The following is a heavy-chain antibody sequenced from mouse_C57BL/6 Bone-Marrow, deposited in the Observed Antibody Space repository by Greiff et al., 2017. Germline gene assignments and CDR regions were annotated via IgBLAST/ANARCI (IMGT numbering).Heavy chain of an antibody. J-gene: IGHJ3*01. CDR1: GYTFTSYW. CDR3: ARWDDYDGGPY. CDR2: INPSNGGT. V-gene: IGHV1-53*01. Sequence: VQLQQPGPGLVKPGASVTLSCKASGYTFTSYWMNWVRQPPGQGLEWLGNINPSNGGTNNTEKFTRKATMTVDKSSRAAYMQLSSLTAEDSAVYYCARWDDYDGGPYWGQGTLVTVSA. D-gene: IGHD2-4*01.